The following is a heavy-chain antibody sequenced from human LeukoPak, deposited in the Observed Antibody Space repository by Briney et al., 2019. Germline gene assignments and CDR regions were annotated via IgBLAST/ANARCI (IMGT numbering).Heavy chain of an antibody. Sequence: GGSLRLSCAASGFTFNTYAMHWVRQAPGKGLEWVAVTSYDGSTKYYADPVKGRFTISRDNSKNTLYLQMNSLRAEDTAVYYCARDSSTFSFYFDYWGQGTLVTVSS. J-gene: IGHJ4*02. CDR1: GFTFNTYA. D-gene: IGHD6-19*01. CDR3: ARDSSTFSFYFDY. V-gene: IGHV3-30-3*01. CDR2: TSYDGSTK.